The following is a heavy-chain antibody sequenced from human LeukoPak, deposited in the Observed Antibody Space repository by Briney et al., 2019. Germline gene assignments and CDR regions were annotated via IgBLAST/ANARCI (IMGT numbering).Heavy chain of an antibody. CDR2: IYYSGST. D-gene: IGHD2-15*01. CDR1: GGSISSSSYY. J-gene: IGHJ5*02. CDR3: ARGGIVVVVAATPSWFDP. V-gene: IGHV4-61*01. Sequence: SETLSLTCTVSGGSISSSSYYWSWIRQPPGKGLEWIGYIYYSGSTNYNPSLKSRVTISVDTSKNQFSLKLSSVTAADTAVYYCARGGIVVVVAATPSWFDPWGQGTLVTVSS.